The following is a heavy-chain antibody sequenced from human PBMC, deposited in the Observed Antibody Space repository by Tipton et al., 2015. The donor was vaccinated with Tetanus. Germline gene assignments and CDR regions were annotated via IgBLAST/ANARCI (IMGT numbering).Heavy chain of an antibody. Sequence: QLVQSGAEVKKPGESLKISCKGSGYTFADYWIGWVRQAPGQGLEWVGGITPIFGTTNSAPKFQGRVTITADESTNTAYMELSSLRSEDTAVYYCAGAPNRISRAYDYWGQGTQITVSS. V-gene: IGHV1-69*01. D-gene: IGHD1-14*01. J-gene: IGHJ4*02. CDR2: ITPIFGTT. CDR1: GYTFADYW. CDR3: AGAPNRISRAYDY.